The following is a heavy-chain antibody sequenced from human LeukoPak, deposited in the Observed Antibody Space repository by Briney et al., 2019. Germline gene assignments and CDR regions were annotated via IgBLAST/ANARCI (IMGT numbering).Heavy chain of an antibody. CDR1: GFTFSSYS. D-gene: IGHD5-12*01. J-gene: IGHJ3*02. V-gene: IGHV3-48*02. CDR3: ARDVAYAFDI. CDR2: ISSSSTLV. Sequence: PGGSLRLSCAASGFTFSSYSMNWVRQAPGKGLEGVAYISSSSTLVDSADSVKGRFTISRDDAKNSLSLQMNSLRDEDTAVYYCARDVAYAFDIWGQGTMVTVSS.